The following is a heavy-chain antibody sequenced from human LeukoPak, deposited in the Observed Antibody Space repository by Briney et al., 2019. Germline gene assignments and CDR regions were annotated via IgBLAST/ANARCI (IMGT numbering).Heavy chain of an antibody. CDR3: ARRTVTSFNYYGMDV. CDR2: IYYSGST. V-gene: IGHV4-31*03. Sequence: SETLSLTCTVSGGSISSGGYYWSWIRQHPGKGLEWIGYIYYSGSTYYNPSLKSRVTISVDTSKNQFSLKLSSVTAADTAVYYCARRTVTSFNYYGMDVWGQGTTVIVSS. D-gene: IGHD4-17*01. CDR1: GGSISSGGYY. J-gene: IGHJ6*02.